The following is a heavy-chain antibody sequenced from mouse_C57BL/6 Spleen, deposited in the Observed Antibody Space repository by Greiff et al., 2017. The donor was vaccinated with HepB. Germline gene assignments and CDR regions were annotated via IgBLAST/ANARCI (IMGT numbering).Heavy chain of an antibody. Sequence: QVQLQQSGAELVKPGASVKMSCTASGYTFTTYPIEWMKQNHGKSLEWIGNFHPYNDDTKYNEKFKGKATLTVEKSSSKVYLELSRLTSDDAAVYYCARGGYYDYDNYYAMDYWGQGTSVTVSS. D-gene: IGHD2-4*01. CDR2: FHPYNDDT. J-gene: IGHJ4*01. CDR3: ARGGYYDYDNYYAMDY. V-gene: IGHV1-47*01. CDR1: GYTFTTYP.